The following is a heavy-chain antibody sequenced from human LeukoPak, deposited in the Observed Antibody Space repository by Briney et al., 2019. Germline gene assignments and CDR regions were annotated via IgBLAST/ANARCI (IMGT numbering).Heavy chain of an antibody. J-gene: IGHJ4*02. CDR3: ARDFMYSISCAGC. D-gene: IGHD6-13*01. CDR1: GFGFSNFW. Sequence: GGSLRLSCAASGFGFSNFWMSRVRQAPGKGLMWVSRIKTDGGSTSYADSVKGRFTISRDNAKNTLYLQMNSLRVEDTAVYYCARDFMYSISCAGCWGQGTLVTVSS. V-gene: IGHV3-74*01. CDR2: IKTDGGST.